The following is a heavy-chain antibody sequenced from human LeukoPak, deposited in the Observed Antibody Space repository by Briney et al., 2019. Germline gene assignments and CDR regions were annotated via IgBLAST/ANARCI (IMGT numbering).Heavy chain of an antibody. CDR2: INPNSGGT. V-gene: IGHV1-2*02. CDR1: GYTFTVYY. Sequence: GASVKVSRKASGYTFTVYYMQWVRQPPGQGLEWMGWINPNSGGTNYAQKFQGRVTMTRDTSISTAYMELSSLRSDDTAVYFCARLLRGGDYGAGWFYPWG. D-gene: IGHD4-17*01. CDR3: ARLLRGGDYGAGWFYP. J-gene: IGHJ5*02.